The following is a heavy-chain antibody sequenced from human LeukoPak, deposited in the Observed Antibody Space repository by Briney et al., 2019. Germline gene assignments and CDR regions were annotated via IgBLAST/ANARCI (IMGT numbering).Heavy chain of an antibody. J-gene: IGHJ4*02. CDR2: INPSGGST. CDR3: ARDRSSGWYPLDY. Sequence: GTSVQVSCKASGYTFSGYYMHWVRQAPGQGLEWMGIINPSGGSTSYAQKFQGRVTMTTDSPTSTVYLELSSLRSEDTAMYYCARDRSSGWYPLDYWGQGTLITVSS. D-gene: IGHD6-13*01. V-gene: IGHV1-46*01. CDR1: GYTFSGYY.